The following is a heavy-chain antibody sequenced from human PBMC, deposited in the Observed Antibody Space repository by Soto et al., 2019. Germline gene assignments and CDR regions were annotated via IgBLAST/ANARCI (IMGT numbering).Heavy chain of an antibody. CDR2: IYYSGST. V-gene: IGHV4-31*03. CDR1: GGSISSGAYY. Sequence: QVQLQESGPGLVKPSQTLSLTCTVSGGSISSGAYYWSWIRQRPGKGLEWIGYIYYSGSTSYNPSLKSRVTISVDTSKNQFSLKLSSMTAADTAVYYCARESRDGFNSPFDSWGQGTLVTVSS. CDR3: ARESRDGFNSPFDS. D-gene: IGHD5-12*01. J-gene: IGHJ4*02.